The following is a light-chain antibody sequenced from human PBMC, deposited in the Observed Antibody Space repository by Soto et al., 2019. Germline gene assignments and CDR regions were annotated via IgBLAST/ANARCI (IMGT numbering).Light chain of an antibody. CDR3: QQSYSTPPRT. Sequence: DIQMTQSPSSLSASVGNRITITCRARQSISSYLNWYQQKPGKAPKLLIYAASSLQSGVPSRFSGSGSGTDFTLTICSLQPEDFATYYCQQSYSTPPRTFGQGTRLEIK. J-gene: IGKJ5*01. CDR2: AAS. V-gene: IGKV1-39*01. CDR1: QSISSY.